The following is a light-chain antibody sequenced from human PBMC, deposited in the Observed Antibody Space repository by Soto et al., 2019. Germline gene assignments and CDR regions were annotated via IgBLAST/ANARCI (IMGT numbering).Light chain of an antibody. CDR2: AAS. CDR3: QHSYSTPART. V-gene: IGKV1-39*01. CDR1: QSISSY. Sequence: DIQMTQSPSSLSASVGDRVTITCRASQSISSYLNWYQQKPGKAPKLLIYAASSLQSGVPSRFSGSGSGTDFTLTISSLQPEDCATYYCQHSYSTPARTFGQVNKVEIK. J-gene: IGKJ1*01.